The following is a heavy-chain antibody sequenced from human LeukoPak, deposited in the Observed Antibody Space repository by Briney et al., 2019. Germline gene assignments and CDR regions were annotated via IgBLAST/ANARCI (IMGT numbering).Heavy chain of an antibody. D-gene: IGHD4-17*01. J-gene: IGHJ4*02. V-gene: IGHV3-30-3*01. CDR1: GFTFSSYA. Sequence: PGGSLRLSCAASGFTFSSYAMHWVRQAPGKGLEWVAVISYDGSNKYYADSVKGRFTISRDNSKNTLYLQMNSLRAEDTAVYYCARANPAEMTTVTTSSFDYWGQGTLVTVSS. CDR2: ISYDGSNK. CDR3: ARANPAEMTTVTTSSFDY.